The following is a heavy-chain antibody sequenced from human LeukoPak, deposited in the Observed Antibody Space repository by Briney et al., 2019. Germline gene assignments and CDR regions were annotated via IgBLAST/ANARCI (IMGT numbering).Heavy chain of an antibody. CDR3: ARDVIVGNGYYFDL. CDR2: IYYTGSA. V-gene: IGHV4-31*03. Sequence: SQTLSLTCTVSGGSISSDYWSWIRQHPGRGLEWIGYIYYTGSAYYDPSLKRRVSISVDTSKNQFYLKLSSVTAADTAVYYCARDVIVGNGYYFDLWGQGTLVTVSS. CDR1: GGSISSDY. J-gene: IGHJ4*02. D-gene: IGHD1-26*01.